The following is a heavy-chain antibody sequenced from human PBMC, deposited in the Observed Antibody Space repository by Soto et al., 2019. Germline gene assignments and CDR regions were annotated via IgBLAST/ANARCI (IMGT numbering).Heavy chain of an antibody. CDR2: ISAYNGNT. Sequence: ASVKVSCKASGYTFTSYGISWVRQAPGQGLEWMGWISAYNGNTNYAQKLQGRVTMTTDTSTSTAYMELRSLRSDDTAVYYCASSSSPIFRLVTRLDYWGQGTLVTVSS. D-gene: IGHD3-3*01. J-gene: IGHJ4*02. V-gene: IGHV1-18*01. CDR1: GYTFTSYG. CDR3: ASSSSPIFRLVTRLDY.